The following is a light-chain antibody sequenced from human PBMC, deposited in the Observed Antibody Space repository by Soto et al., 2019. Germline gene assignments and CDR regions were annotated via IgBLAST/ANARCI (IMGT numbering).Light chain of an antibody. Sequence: QSVLTQPPSASETPGQRVTISCSGSSSNIGSNIVNWYQQLPGMAPKLLVYSNNQRPSGVPDRFSGSKSGTSASLAISGLQSEDEADYYCAAWDDSLYDVVFGGGTKLTVL. CDR1: SSNIGSNI. CDR2: SNN. V-gene: IGLV1-44*01. CDR3: AAWDDSLYDVV. J-gene: IGLJ2*01.